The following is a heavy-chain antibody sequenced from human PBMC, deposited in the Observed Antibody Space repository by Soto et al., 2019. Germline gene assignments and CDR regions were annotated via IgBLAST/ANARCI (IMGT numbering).Heavy chain of an antibody. J-gene: IGHJ4*02. V-gene: IGHV1-18*04. CDR2: ISTYNGNT. CDR1: GYTFTAYG. D-gene: IGHD3-10*01. CDR3: ARFWYYGSGSSDLDH. Sequence: QVQLVQSGAEVKKPGASVKVSCKASGYTFTAYGIGWVRQAPGQGLESMGWISTYNGNTNYAQNLQARVSMTTDTSTSTAYMELRSLTSDDTAGYFCARFWYYGSGSSDLDHWGQGTLVTVSS.